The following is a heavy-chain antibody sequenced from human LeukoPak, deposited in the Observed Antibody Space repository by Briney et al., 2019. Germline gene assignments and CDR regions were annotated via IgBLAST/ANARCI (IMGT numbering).Heavy chain of an antibody. V-gene: IGHV3-23*01. J-gene: IGHJ4*02. CDR3: ANIGPYCSGGSCYSTFDY. D-gene: IGHD2-15*01. Sequence: GGSLRLSCAASGFTFSSYAMSWVRQAPGKGLEWVSAISGSGGSTYYADSVKGRFTISRDNSKNTLYLQMNSLRAEDTAVYYCANIGPYCSGGSCYSTFDYWGQGTLVTVSS. CDR2: ISGSGGST. CDR1: GFTFSSYA.